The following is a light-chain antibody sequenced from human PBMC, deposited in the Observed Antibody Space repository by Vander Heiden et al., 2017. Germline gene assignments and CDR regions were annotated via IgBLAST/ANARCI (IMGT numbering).Light chain of an antibody. CDR1: SSTIGRHD. CDR3: VTWDASLSGQV. Sequence: SVLTQPPSASGTPGQRVIIFCSGPSSTIGRHDVYWYQQVPGTAPKVLIYKDNRRPSGVPDRFSGSKSGTTASLVISGLRAEDEADYYCVTWDASLSGQVFGSGTKVTVL. V-gene: IGLV1-47*01. J-gene: IGLJ1*01. CDR2: KDN.